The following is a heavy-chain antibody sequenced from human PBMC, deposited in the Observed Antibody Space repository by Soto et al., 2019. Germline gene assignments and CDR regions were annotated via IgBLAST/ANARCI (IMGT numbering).Heavy chain of an antibody. CDR3: ARIVVVPAAKHDWFDP. CDR2: INHSGST. Sequence: SETLSLTCAVYGGSFSGYYWSWIRQPPGKGLEWIGEINHSGSTNYNPSLKRRVTISVDTSKNQFSLKLSSVTAADTAVYYCARIVVVPAAKHDWFDPWGQGTLVTVSS. CDR1: GGSFSGYY. V-gene: IGHV4-34*01. J-gene: IGHJ5*02. D-gene: IGHD2-2*01.